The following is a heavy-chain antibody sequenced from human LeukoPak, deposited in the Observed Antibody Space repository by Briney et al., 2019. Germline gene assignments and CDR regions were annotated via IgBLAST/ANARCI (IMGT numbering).Heavy chain of an antibody. CDR3: ARLGVGYDIQHWFDP. V-gene: IGHV1-69*05. Sequence: SVEVSCKASGGTFSYAISWVRQAPGQGLGWMGGIIPIFGIADYAQQFQGRVTMTTDESRSTAYMELSSLRSDDTAVYYCARLGVGYDIQHWFDPWGQGTLVTVSS. J-gene: IGHJ5*02. D-gene: IGHD3-9*01. CDR1: GGTFSYA. CDR2: IIPIFGIA.